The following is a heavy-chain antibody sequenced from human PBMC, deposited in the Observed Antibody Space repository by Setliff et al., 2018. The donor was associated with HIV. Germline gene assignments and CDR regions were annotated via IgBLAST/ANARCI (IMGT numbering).Heavy chain of an antibody. CDR3: ARGEFYCGTDCYWSSFDY. V-gene: IGHV4-61*09. CDR1: GASISSGGDY. Sequence: SETLSLTCTVSGASISSGGDYWTWIRQPAGKGLEWIGHVYTSGTTKYNPSLKSRVSILGDTSKNQFSLKLSSVTAADTAVYYCARGEFYCGTDCYWSSFDYWGQGILVTVSS. J-gene: IGHJ4*02. D-gene: IGHD2-21*02. CDR2: VYTSGTT.